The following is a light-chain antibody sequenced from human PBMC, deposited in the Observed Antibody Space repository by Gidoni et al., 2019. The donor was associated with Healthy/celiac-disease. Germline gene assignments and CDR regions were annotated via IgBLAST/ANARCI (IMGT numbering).Light chain of an antibody. CDR2: GAS. CDR3: QQYNNWPPLT. J-gene: IGKJ4*01. V-gene: IGKV3-15*01. Sequence: EIVMTQSPATLSVSPGERATLSCRASQSVSSNLAWYQQKPGQAPRLLIYGASTRATGIPAQFSGSGSGTEVTLTISSLQSEDFAVYYCQQYNNWPPLTFGGGTKVEIK. CDR1: QSVSSN.